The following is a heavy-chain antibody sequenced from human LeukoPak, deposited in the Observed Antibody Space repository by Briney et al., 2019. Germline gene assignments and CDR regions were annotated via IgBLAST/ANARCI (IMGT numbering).Heavy chain of an antibody. D-gene: IGHD3-16*01. J-gene: IGHJ3*02. Sequence: ASVKVSCKASGYRVTAYSMHWVRQAPGLGLEWRGWINPNSGDTKNAQNFQGRVTMTRDTSISTVYMELSSLRSDDTAVFYCARASGGGQTSFDIWGQGTVVTVSS. CDR3: ARASGGGQTSFDI. V-gene: IGHV1-2*02. CDR1: GYRVTAYS. CDR2: INPNSGDT.